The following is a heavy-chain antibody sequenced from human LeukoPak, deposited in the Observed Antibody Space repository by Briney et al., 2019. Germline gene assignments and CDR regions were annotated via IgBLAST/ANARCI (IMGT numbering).Heavy chain of an antibody. D-gene: IGHD6-13*01. CDR3: ARDLSSSWYNFGY. CDR1: GFTFDDYG. V-gene: IGHV3-20*04. Sequence: GESLKISCADSGFTFDDYGMSWVRQAPGKGLEWVSGINWDGGSTFYADSVKGRFTISRDNAKNTLYLQMNSLRAEDTALYYCARDLSSSWYNFGYWGQGTLVTVSS. CDR2: INWDGGST. J-gene: IGHJ4*02.